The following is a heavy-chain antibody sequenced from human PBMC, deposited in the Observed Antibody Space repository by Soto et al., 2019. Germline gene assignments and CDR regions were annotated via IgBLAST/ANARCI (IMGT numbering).Heavy chain of an antibody. CDR2: ISGSGGST. V-gene: IGHV3-23*01. CDR3: AKPPQADYCTNGVCYYYYYYMDV. Sequence: GGSLRLSCAASGFTFSSYAMSWVRQAPGKGLEWVSAISGSGGSTYYADSVKGRFTISRDNSKNTLYLQMNSLRAEDTVVYYCAKPPQADYCTNGVCYYYYYYMDVWGKGTTVTVSS. J-gene: IGHJ6*03. CDR1: GFTFSSYA. D-gene: IGHD2-8*01.